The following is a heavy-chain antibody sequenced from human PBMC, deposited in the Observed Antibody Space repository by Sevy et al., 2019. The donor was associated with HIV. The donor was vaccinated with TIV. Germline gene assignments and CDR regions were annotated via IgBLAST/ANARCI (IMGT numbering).Heavy chain of an antibody. D-gene: IGHD4-17*01. Sequence: ASVKVSCKASGGTFSSYAISWVRQAPGQGLEWMGGIIPIFGTANYAQKFQGRVTITADESTSTAYMELSSLRSEDTAVYYCAREKTTVTTIAGANYYYYGMDVWGQGTTVTVSS. CDR2: IIPIFGTA. CDR1: GGTFSSYA. CDR3: AREKTTVTTIAGANYYYYGMDV. J-gene: IGHJ6*02. V-gene: IGHV1-69*13.